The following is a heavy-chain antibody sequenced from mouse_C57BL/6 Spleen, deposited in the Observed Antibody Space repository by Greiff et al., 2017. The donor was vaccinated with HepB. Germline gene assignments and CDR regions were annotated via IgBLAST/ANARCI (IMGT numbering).Heavy chain of an antibody. CDR1: GFSLTSYG. CDR3: AKNSKPFYAMDY. CDR2: IWRGGST. Sequence: VMLVESGPGLVQPSQSLSITCTVSGFSLTSYGVHWVRQSPGKGLEWLGVIWRGGSTDYNAAFMSRLSITKDNSKSQVFFKMNSLQADDTAIYYCAKNSKPFYAMDYWGQGTSVTVSS. J-gene: IGHJ4*01. V-gene: IGHV2-5*01.